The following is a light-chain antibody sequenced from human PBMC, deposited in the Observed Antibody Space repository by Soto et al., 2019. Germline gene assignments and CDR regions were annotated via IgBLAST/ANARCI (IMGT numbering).Light chain of an antibody. CDR3: AAWDDSLSGRV. CDR1: SSNIGSNY. Sequence: QSVLTQPPSASGTPGQRVTISCSGSSSNIGSNYVYWYQQVPGTAPKLLIHRNNQRPSGVPDRFSGSKSGTSASLAISGLRSEDEADYYCAAWDDSLSGRVFGGGTKLTVL. V-gene: IGLV1-47*01. J-gene: IGLJ2*01. CDR2: RNN.